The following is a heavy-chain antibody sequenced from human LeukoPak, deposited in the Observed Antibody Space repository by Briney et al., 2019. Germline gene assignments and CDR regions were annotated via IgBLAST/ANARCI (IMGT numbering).Heavy chain of an antibody. CDR1: GFTVSSNY. V-gene: IGHV3-53*01. J-gene: IGHJ4*02. Sequence: GGSLRLSCAASGFTVSSNYMSWVRQAPGKGLEWVSVIYSGGSTYYADSVKGRFTISRDNSKNTLYLQMNSLRAEDTAVYYCAGVRIGDYGDYWGQGTLVTVSS. CDR2: IYSGGST. D-gene: IGHD2/OR15-2a*01. CDR3: AGVRIGDYGDY.